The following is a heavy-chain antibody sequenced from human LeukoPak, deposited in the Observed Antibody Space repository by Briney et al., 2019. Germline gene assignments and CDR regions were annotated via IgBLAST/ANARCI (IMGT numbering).Heavy chain of an antibody. CDR2: IYHSGST. CDR1: GYSISSGYY. V-gene: IGHV4-38-2*01. Sequence: PSETLSLTCAVSGYSISSGYYWGWIRQPPGKGLEWIGSIYHSGSTYYNPSLKSRVTVSVDTSKNQFSLKLSSVTAADTAVYYRARRAYGDYFDYWGQGTLVTVSS. D-gene: IGHD4-17*01. CDR3: ARRAYGDYFDY. J-gene: IGHJ4*02.